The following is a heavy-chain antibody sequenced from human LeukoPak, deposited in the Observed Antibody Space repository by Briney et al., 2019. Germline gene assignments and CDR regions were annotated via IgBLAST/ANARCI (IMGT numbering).Heavy chain of an antibody. CDR3: ARGGAYCSSTSCYDPSEAWFDP. CDR2: INHSGST. Sequence: SETLSLTCAVYGGSFSGYYWSWIRQPPGKGLEWIGEINHSGSTNYNPPLKSRVTISVDTSKNQFSLKLSSVTAADTAVYYCARGGAYCSSTSCYDPSEAWFDPWGQGTLVTVSS. CDR1: GGSFSGYY. D-gene: IGHD2-2*01. V-gene: IGHV4-34*01. J-gene: IGHJ5*02.